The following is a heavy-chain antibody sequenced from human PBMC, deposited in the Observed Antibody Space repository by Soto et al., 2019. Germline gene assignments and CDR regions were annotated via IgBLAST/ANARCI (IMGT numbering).Heavy chain of an antibody. Sequence: QVQLEQSGPRLVKPSETLTLTCNISGGSITSSNDYWSWNRQSTRQGLEWIGYIYDSGITHYNPSVKGRVSIFGDTSQRKFSPLLRTVTVADSGVYYCVRGVSGTGAFDYWGRGTLVTVSS. CDR3: VRGVSGTGAFDY. CDR1: GGSITSSNDY. CDR2: IYDSGIT. D-gene: IGHD2-8*02. J-gene: IGHJ4*02. V-gene: IGHV4-31*02.